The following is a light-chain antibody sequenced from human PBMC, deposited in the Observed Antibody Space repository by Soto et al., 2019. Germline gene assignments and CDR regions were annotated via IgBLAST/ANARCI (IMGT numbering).Light chain of an antibody. J-gene: IGKJ5*01. CDR2: GAS. CDR1: QSVTSN. Sequence: EIVMTQSPATLSVSPGERATLSCRASQSVTSNLAWYQQKPGQAPRLLIYGASTRATGIPARFSGSGSGTEFTITISSLQSEDFAFYYCQKYNNWPPPFGQGTRLEIK. V-gene: IGKV3-15*01. CDR3: QKYNNWPPP.